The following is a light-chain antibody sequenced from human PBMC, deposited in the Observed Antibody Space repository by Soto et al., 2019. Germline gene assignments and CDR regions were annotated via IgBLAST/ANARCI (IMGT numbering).Light chain of an antibody. CDR2: DVN. CDR1: SSDVGSYNS. J-gene: IGLJ1*01. CDR3: SLFTSQTPFV. V-gene: IGLV2-14*03. Sequence: QSALTQPASVSGSPGQSIAISCTGTSSDVGSYNSVSWYQQYPGKAPKLMIHDVNNRPSGISDRFSGFKSGNTASLTISGLQAEDEGDYYFSLFTSQTPFVLGNGTKLTVL.